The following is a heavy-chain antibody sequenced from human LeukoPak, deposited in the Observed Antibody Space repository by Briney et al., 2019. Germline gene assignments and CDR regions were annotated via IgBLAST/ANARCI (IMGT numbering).Heavy chain of an antibody. J-gene: IGHJ6*02. CDR1: GFTFSSYA. CDR2: ISGSGGST. CDR3: AKDAVRFYDSSGYYYYYGMDV. Sequence: GGSLRLSCAASGFTFSSYAMSWVRQAPGKGLEWVSAISGSGGSTYYADSVKGRFTISRDNSKNTLYLQMNSLRAEDTAVYCCAKDAVRFYDSSGYYYYYGMDVWGQGTTVTVSS. V-gene: IGHV3-23*01. D-gene: IGHD3-22*01.